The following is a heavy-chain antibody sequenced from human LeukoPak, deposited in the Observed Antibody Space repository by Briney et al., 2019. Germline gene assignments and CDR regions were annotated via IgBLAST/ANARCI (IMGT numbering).Heavy chain of an antibody. Sequence: SVKVSCKASGGTFSSYAISWVRQAPGQGLEWMGGIIPIFGTANYAQKFQGRVTITADESTSTAYMELSSLRSEDTAVYYCARDRNIVVVVAATPYYYYYGMDVWGQGTTVTVSS. D-gene: IGHD2-15*01. CDR1: GGTFSSYA. J-gene: IGHJ6*02. CDR3: ARDRNIVVVVAATPYYYYYGMDV. V-gene: IGHV1-69*13. CDR2: IIPIFGTA.